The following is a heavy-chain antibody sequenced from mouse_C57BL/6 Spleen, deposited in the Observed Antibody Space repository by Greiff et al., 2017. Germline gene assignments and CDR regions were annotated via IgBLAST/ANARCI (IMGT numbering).Heavy chain of an antibody. CDR3: ASTTVVEGYFDV. V-gene: IGHV1-50*01. CDR1: GYTFTSYW. J-gene: IGHJ1*03. D-gene: IGHD1-1*01. CDR2: IDPSDSYT. Sequence: VKLVESGAELVKPGASVKLSCKASGYTFTSYWMQWVKQRPGQGLEWIGEIDPSDSYTNYNQKFKGKATLTVDTSSSTAYMQLSSLTSEDSAVYYCASTTVVEGYFDVWGTGTTVTVSS.